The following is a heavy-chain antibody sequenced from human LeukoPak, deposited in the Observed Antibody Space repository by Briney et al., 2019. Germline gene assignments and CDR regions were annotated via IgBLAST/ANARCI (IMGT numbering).Heavy chain of an antibody. J-gene: IGHJ6*03. CDR2: IYYSGPT. Sequence: SGTLSLTCTVSGGAISNYDWSWSRQRPGKGRGWIAYIYYSGPTNHNPSLKSRVPISVDPPQTQFSLKVNSVPAADTAVYYCARHSNALSHYMDVWGKGTTVPVSS. D-gene: IGHD3-3*02. CDR1: GGAISNYD. V-gene: IGHV4-59*08. CDR3: ARHSNALSHYMDV.